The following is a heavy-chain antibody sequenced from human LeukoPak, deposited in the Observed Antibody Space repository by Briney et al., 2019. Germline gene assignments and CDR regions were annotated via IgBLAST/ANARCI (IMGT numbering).Heavy chain of an antibody. CDR2: IYSGGST. V-gene: IGHV3-66*01. CDR1: GFTVSSNY. CDR3: AKGVVGANGYLDY. J-gene: IGHJ4*02. Sequence: DPGGSLRLSCAASGFTVSSNYMSWVRQAPGKGLEWVSVIYSGGSTYYADSVKGRFTISRDNSKNTLYLQMNSLRAEDTAVYYCAKGVVGANGYLDYWGQGTLVTVSS. D-gene: IGHD1-26*01.